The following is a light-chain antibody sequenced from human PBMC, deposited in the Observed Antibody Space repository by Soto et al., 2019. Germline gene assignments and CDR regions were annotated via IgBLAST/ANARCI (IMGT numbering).Light chain of an antibody. CDR2: DAS. CDR1: QSISNW. V-gene: IGKV1-5*01. CDR3: QQYNTYWT. Sequence: DIQMTQSPAALSASVGDRATITFRPSQSISNWLAWYQQRPGKSPKVLIFDASSLETGVPSRLSGSASGTEFTLTISSLQPDDFPTYYCQQYNTYWTFGRGTKVDIK. J-gene: IGKJ1*01.